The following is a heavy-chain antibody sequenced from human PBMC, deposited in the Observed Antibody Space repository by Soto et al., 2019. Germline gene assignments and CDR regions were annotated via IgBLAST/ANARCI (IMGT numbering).Heavy chain of an antibody. V-gene: IGHV3-21*01. Sequence: GSLRLSCAASGFTFSSYSMNWVRQAPGKGLEWVSSISSSSSYIYYADSVKGRFTISRDNAKNSLYLQMNSLRAEDTAVYYCARDVEDIVVVPAANWFDPWGQGTLVTVSS. CDR1: GFTFSSYS. J-gene: IGHJ5*02. CDR2: ISSSSSYI. CDR3: ARDVEDIVVVPAANWFDP. D-gene: IGHD2-2*01.